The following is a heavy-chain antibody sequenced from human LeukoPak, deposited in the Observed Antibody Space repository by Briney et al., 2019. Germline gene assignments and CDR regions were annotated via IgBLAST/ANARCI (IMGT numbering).Heavy chain of an antibody. CDR3: ARVNYGSATKEDY. CDR1: GGSISSGDYY. CDR2: IYYSGSA. J-gene: IGHJ4*02. Sequence: SETLSLTCTVSGGSISSGDYYWSWIRQHPGKGLEWIGYIYYSGSAYYNPSLKSRVTISVDTSENQFSLKLSSVTAADTAVYYCARVNYGSATKEDYWGQGTLVTVSS. D-gene: IGHD3-10*01. V-gene: IGHV4-31*03.